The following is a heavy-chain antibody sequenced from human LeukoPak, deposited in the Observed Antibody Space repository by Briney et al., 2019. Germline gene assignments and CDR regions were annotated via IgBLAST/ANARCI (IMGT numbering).Heavy chain of an antibody. D-gene: IGHD6-13*01. J-gene: IGHJ4*02. CDR3: ARDDIAAAGRVY. V-gene: IGHV3-53*01. CDR1: GFTVSSNY. Sequence: PGGSLRLSCAASGFTVSSNYMSWVRQAPGKGLEWVSVIYSGGSTYYADSVKGRFTISRDNSKNTLYLQMNSLRAEDTAVYYCARDDIAAAGRVYWGQGTLATVSS. CDR2: IYSGGST.